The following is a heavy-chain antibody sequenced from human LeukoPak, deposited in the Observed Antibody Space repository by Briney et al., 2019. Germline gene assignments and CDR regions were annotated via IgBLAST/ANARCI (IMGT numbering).Heavy chain of an antibody. V-gene: IGHV3-30*02. D-gene: IGHD6-19*01. CDR2: IRYDGSNK. Sequence: GGSLRLSCAASGFTFSSYGMHWVRQAPGKGLEGVAFIRYDGSNKYYADSVKGRFTISRDNSKNTLYLQMNSLRAEDTAVYYCASSDGIAVAGGYYFDYWGQGTLVTVSS. CDR3: ASSDGIAVAGGYYFDY. CDR1: GFTFSSYG. J-gene: IGHJ4*02.